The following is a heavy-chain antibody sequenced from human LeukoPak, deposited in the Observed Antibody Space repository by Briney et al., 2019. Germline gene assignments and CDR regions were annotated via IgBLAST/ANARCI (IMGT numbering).Heavy chain of an antibody. Sequence: ASVKVSCKVSGYTLTELSMHWVRQAPGKGLEWMGGFDPEDGETIYAQKFQGRVTMTEDTSTDTAYMELSSLRSEDTAVYYCAVVPAAIGHYYYYGMDVWGQGTTVTVSS. D-gene: IGHD2-2*01. CDR3: AVVPAAIGHYYYYGMDV. CDR2: FDPEDGET. CDR1: GYTLTELS. V-gene: IGHV1-24*01. J-gene: IGHJ6*02.